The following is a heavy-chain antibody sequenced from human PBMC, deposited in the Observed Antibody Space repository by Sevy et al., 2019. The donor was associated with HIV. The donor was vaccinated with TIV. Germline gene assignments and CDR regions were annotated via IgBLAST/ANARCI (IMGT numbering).Heavy chain of an antibody. D-gene: IGHD3-9*01. V-gene: IGHV3-30*02. Sequence: GGSLRLSCAASGFTFSSYGMHWVRQAPGKGLEWVAFIRYDGSNKYYAYSVKGRFTISRDNSKNTLYLQMNSLRAEDTAVYYCAKDPHLYYDILTGSLYFDYWGQGTLVTVSS. CDR1: GFTFSSYG. J-gene: IGHJ4*02. CDR3: AKDPHLYYDILTGSLYFDY. CDR2: IRYDGSNK.